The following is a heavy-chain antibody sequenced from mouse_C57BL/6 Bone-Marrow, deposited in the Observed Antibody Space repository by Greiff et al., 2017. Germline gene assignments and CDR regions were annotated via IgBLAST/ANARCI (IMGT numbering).Heavy chain of an antibody. CDR1: GFSLTSYG. J-gene: IGHJ4*01. V-gene: IGHV2-2*01. D-gene: IGHD1-1*01. CDR3: ARSIYYYGSSVYYYAMDY. Sequence: QVQLKESGPGLVQPSQSLSITCPVSGFSLTSYGVHWVRQSPGKGLEWLGVIWSGGSPDFNAAFISSLCFSKDNPKSQVFFNMNSLQADDTAIYYCARSIYYYGSSVYYYAMDYWGQGTSVTVSS. CDR2: IWSGGSP.